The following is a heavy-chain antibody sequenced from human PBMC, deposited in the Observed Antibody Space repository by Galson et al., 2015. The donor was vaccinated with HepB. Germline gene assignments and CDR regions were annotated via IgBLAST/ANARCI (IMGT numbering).Heavy chain of an antibody. CDR1: GFTFGNTW. D-gene: IGHD3-10*01. V-gene: IGHV3-15*01. J-gene: IGHJ4*02. Sequence: SLRLSCAASGFTFGNTWMNWVRQVPGKGLEWVGRIRSKAAGGTTDFAAPVKGRFTISRDDSKNMLYLEMNSLKSEDTAVYYCATGRGISGPNNYCDDWGQGTLVTVSS. CDR3: ATGRGISGPNNYCDD. CDR2: IRSKAAGGTT.